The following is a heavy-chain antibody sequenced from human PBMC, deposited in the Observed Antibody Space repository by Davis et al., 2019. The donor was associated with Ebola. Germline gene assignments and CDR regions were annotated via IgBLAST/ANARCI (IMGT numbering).Heavy chain of an antibody. CDR3: AKITGDRSY. D-gene: IGHD7-27*01. V-gene: IGHV3-30*18. Sequence: GESLKISCAASGFTFSSYSMNWVRQAPGKGLEWVSVISYDGSDKYYADSVKGRFTISRDNSKNSLYLQMNSLRAEDTAVYYCAKITGDRSYWGQGTLVTVSS. J-gene: IGHJ4*02. CDR1: GFTFSSYS. CDR2: ISYDGSDK.